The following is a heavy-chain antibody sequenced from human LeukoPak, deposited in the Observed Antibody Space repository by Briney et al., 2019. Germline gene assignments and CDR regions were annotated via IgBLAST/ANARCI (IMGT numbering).Heavy chain of an antibody. CDR2: IIPIFGTA. D-gene: IGHD2-2*01. CDR3: ARDPEPPSYCSSTSCAGAWPTHHY. J-gene: IGHJ4*02. Sequence: ASVKVSCKASGGTFSSYAISWVRQASGQGLEWVGGIIPIFGTANYAQKFQGRVTITADESTSTAYMELSSLRSEDTAVYYCARDPEPPSYCSSTSCAGAWPTHHYWGQGTLVTVSS. CDR1: GGTFSSYA. V-gene: IGHV1-69*13.